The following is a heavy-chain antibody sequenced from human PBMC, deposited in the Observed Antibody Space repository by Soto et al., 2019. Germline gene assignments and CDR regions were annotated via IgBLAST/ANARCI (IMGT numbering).Heavy chain of an antibody. CDR3: XXXEPSI. CDR2: IYYSGYT. Sequence: QVQLQESGPGLVKPSQTLSLTCTVSGGSISSGGYYWNWIRQHPGKGLEWIGYIYYSGYTYYNPSLKSRVTISVDTSKNQXSLKLXSVTXXXXXXXXXXXEPSIWGQGTLVTVSS. J-gene: IGHJ4*02. CDR1: GGSISSGGYY. V-gene: IGHV4-31*03.